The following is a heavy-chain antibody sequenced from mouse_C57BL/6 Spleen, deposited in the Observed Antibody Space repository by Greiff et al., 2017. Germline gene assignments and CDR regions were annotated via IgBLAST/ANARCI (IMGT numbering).Heavy chain of an antibody. CDR2: IDPENGDT. V-gene: IGHV14-4*01. Sequence: EVKVVESGAELVRPGASVKLSCTASGFNIKDDYMHWVKQRPEQGLEWIGWIDPENGDTEYASKFQGKATITADTSSNTAYLQLSSLTSEDTAVYYCTITTVVATAWFAYWGQGTLVTVSA. CDR1: GFNIKDDY. D-gene: IGHD1-1*01. J-gene: IGHJ3*01. CDR3: TITTVVATAWFAY.